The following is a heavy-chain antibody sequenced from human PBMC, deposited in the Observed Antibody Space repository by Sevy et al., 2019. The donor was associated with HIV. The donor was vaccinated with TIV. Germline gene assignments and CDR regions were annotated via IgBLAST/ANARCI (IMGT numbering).Heavy chain of an antibody. CDR2: ISWNSGSI. Sequence: GGSLRLSCAASGFTFDDYAMHWVRQAPGKGLEWVSGISWNSGSIGYADSVKGRFTISRDNAKNSLYLQMNSLRAEDTALYYCAKDRGSGWPYYYYGMDVWGQGTTVTVSS. J-gene: IGHJ6*02. CDR1: GFTFDDYA. V-gene: IGHV3-9*01. CDR3: AKDRGSGWPYYYYGMDV. D-gene: IGHD6-19*01.